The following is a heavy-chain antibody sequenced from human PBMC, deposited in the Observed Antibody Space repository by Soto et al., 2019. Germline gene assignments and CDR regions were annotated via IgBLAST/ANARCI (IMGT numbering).Heavy chain of an antibody. Sequence: PSETLSLTCTVSGGSVSSGTYYWGWIRQPPGKGLEWIGYIYISGSTNYNSSLESRVTISADTPKNQFSLKLNSVTAADTAVYYCARVNYCSSSSCYWFDYWGQGSLVTV. CDR2: IYISGST. CDR1: GGSVSSGTYY. J-gene: IGHJ4*02. V-gene: IGHV4-61*01. D-gene: IGHD2-2*01. CDR3: ARVNYCSSSSCYWFDY.